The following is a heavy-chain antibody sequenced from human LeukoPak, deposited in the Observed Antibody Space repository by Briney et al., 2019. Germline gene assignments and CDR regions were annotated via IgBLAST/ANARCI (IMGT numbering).Heavy chain of an antibody. CDR1: GGSFSGYY. Sequence: PSETLSLTCAVYGGSFSGYYWSWIRQPPGKGLEWIGEINHSGSTNYNPSLKSRVTISVDTSKNQFSLKLSSVTAADTAVYYCARGPGYCSSTSCENYFDYWGQGTLVTVSS. CDR2: INHSGST. J-gene: IGHJ4*02. D-gene: IGHD2-2*01. CDR3: ARGPGYCSSTSCENYFDY. V-gene: IGHV4-34*01.